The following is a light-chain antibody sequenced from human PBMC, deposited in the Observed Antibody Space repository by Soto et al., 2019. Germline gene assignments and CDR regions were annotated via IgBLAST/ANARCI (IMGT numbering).Light chain of an antibody. J-gene: IGKJ2*01. CDR1: HSITNN. CDR3: QHYGDWPPYT. Sequence: EIVMTQSPATLSVSPGDRATLSCRASHSITNNLAWYQHRPGRAPRLLIYGASTRASGIPARFSGSGSGTDFTLTINSLQPEDFAVYYCQHYGDWPPYTFGQGTNLDIK. CDR2: GAS. V-gene: IGKV3-15*01.